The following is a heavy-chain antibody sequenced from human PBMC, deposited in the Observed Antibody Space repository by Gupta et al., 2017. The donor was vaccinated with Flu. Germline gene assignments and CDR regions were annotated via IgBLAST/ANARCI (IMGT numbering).Heavy chain of an antibody. CDR2: IKPSDGAT. D-gene: IGHD6-19*01. J-gene: IGHJ4*02. CDR1: GYTFTTHH. V-gene: IGHV1-46*03. Sequence: QVQLVQSRPEVKTPGASVMISCKASGYTFTTHHIHWVRQAPGEGLEWMGLIKPSDGATTYAQKLQGRLTMTRDASTSTVSMELSSLRSEDTAFYCCGRVKVDSGGWYHFDNWGQGTLVTVSS. CDR3: GRVKVDSGGWYHFDN.